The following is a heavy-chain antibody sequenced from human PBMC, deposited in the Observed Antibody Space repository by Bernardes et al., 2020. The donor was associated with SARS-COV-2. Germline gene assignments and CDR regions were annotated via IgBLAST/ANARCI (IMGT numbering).Heavy chain of an antibody. CDR1: GYSISSGYY. Sequence: SETLSLTCAVSGYSISSGYYWGWIRQPPGKGLEWIGSIYHSGSTYYNPSLKSRVTISVDTSKNQFSLKLSSVTAADTAVYYCARGITIFGVVITHFDYWGQGTLVTVSS. J-gene: IGHJ4*02. V-gene: IGHV4-38-2*01. CDR2: IYHSGST. D-gene: IGHD3-3*01. CDR3: ARGITIFGVVITHFDY.